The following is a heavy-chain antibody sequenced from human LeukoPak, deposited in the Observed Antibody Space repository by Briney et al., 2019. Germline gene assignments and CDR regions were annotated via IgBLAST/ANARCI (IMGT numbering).Heavy chain of an antibody. J-gene: IGHJ6*03. CDR3: ARGYSYGPYYYYYYMDV. CDR2: IYYSGST. D-gene: IGHD5-18*01. Sequence: SETLSLTCTVSGGSISSYYWSWIRQPPGKGLEWIGYIYYSGSTNYNPSPKSRVTISVDTSKKQLSLKLSPVTAADTAVYYCARGYSYGPYYYYYYMDVWGKGTTVTVSS. V-gene: IGHV4-59*01. CDR1: GGSISSYY.